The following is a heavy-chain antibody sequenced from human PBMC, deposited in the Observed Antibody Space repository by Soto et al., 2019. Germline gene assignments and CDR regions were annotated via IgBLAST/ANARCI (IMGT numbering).Heavy chain of an antibody. V-gene: IGHV3-66*01. CDR3: ATRMTTAPY. CDR1: GFTVSSNY. Sequence: EVQLVQSRGGLVQPGGSLRLSCAATGFTVSSNYLSWVRQAPGKGLQWVSLIYSDGGTDYAESVKGRFTISRDNSKNTLYLQMNSLKAEDTAIYYCATRMTTAPYSGQGTLVTVSS. CDR2: IYSDGGT. J-gene: IGHJ4*02. D-gene: IGHD4-17*01.